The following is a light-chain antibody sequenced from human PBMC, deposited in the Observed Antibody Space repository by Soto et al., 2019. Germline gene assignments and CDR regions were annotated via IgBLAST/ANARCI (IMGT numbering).Light chain of an antibody. Sequence: EMLMKQSPDTVSVYPGERVTLSGIASQSVGSRVAWYQQETGQAPRLLIHDASNRATGIPARFSGSGSSTDFTLTISSLEPEDFAVYFCQQRSNWPLTFGGGTMV. J-gene: IGKJ4*01. CDR3: QQRSNWPLT. V-gene: IGKV3-11*01. CDR1: QSVGSR. CDR2: DAS.